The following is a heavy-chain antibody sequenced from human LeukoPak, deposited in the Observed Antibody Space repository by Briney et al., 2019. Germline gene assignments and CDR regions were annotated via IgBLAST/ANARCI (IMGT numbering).Heavy chain of an antibody. Sequence: ASVKVSCKASGYTFTSYDINWVRQAPGQGLEWMGWMNPNSGNTGYAQKFQGRVTMTRNTSISTAYRELSSLRSEDTAVYYCARGARGSSSWAGWFDPWGQGTLVTVSS. CDR3: ARGARGSSSWAGWFDP. CDR1: GYTFTSYD. CDR2: MNPNSGNT. V-gene: IGHV1-8*01. J-gene: IGHJ5*02. D-gene: IGHD6-13*01.